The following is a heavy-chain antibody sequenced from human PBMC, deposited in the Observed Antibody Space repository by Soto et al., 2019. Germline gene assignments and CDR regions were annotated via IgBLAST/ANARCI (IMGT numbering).Heavy chain of an antibody. CDR1: GFTFSSYS. CDR2: ISSSSSTI. J-gene: IGHJ5*02. CDR3: AREWDGDGYNSGWFDP. D-gene: IGHD5-12*01. Sequence: PGESLKISCAASGFTFSSYSMNWVRQAPGKGLEWVSYISSSSSTIYYADSVKGRFTISRDNAKNSLYLQMNSLRAEDTAVYYCAREWDGDGYNSGWFDPWGQGTLVTVSS. V-gene: IGHV3-48*01.